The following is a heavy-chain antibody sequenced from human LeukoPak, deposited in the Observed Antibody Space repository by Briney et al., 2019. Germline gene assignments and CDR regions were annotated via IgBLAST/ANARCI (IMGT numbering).Heavy chain of an antibody. CDR2: IIPTFGTA. CDR3: ARDRSGYGDYFDY. V-gene: IGHV1-69*05. Sequence: SVKVSCKASGGTFSSYAISWVRQAPGQGLEWMGRIIPTFGTANYAQKFQGRVTITTDESTSTAYMELSSLRSEDTAVYYCARDRSGYGDYFDYWGQGTLVTVSS. D-gene: IGHD4-17*01. J-gene: IGHJ4*02. CDR1: GGTFSSYA.